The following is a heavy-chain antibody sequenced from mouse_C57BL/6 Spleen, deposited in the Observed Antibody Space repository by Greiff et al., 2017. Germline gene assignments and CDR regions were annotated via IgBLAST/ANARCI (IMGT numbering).Heavy chain of an antibody. J-gene: IGHJ1*03. CDR1: GFTFSSYA. V-gene: IGHV5-9-1*02. CDR3: TRDTPLYYYGSYWYFDV. Sequence: EVKLMESGEGLVKPGGSLKLSCAASGFTFSSYAMSWVRQTPEKRLEWVAYISSGGDYIYYADTVKGRFTISRDNARNTLYLQMSSLKSEDTAMYYCTRDTPLYYYGSYWYFDVWGTGTTVTVSS. D-gene: IGHD1-1*01. CDR2: ISSGGDYI.